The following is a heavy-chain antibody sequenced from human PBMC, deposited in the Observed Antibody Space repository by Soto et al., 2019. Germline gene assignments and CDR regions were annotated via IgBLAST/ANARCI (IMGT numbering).Heavy chain of an antibody. CDR2: IIPIFGTA. D-gene: IGHD3-3*01. J-gene: IGHJ5*02. CDR1: GGTFSSYA. CDR3: ASDDFWSGYEWFDP. Sequence: QVQLVQSGAEVKKPGSSVKVSCKASGGTFSSYAISWVRQAPGQGLEWMGGIIPIFGTANYAQKFQGRVTITADESTSTAYMERSSLRSEDTAVYYCASDDFWSGYEWFDPWGQGTLVTVSS. V-gene: IGHV1-69*01.